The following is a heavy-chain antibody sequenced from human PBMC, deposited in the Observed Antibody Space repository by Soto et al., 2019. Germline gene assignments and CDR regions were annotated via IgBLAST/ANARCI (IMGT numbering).Heavy chain of an antibody. CDR3: GRRYGSCLDY. D-gene: IGHD5-18*01. J-gene: IGHJ4*02. CDR2: IYYSGST. CDR1: GGSVSSYY. V-gene: IGHV4-59*08. Sequence: SETLSLTCTVSGGSVSSYYWSWIRQPPGKGLEWIGYIYYSGSTNYNPSLKSRVTISVDTSKNQFSLKLSSVTAADTAGYYCGRRYGSCLDYWGQGTLVTVSS.